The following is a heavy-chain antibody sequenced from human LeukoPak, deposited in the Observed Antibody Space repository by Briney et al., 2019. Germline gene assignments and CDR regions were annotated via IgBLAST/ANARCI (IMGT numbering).Heavy chain of an antibody. CDR2: ISGSSRPI. J-gene: IGHJ6*02. Sequence: GGSLRLSCAASGFTFSRYSMNWVRQAPGEGLEWVSYISGSSRPIYYADSVKGRFTVSRDNAKNSLYLQMNSLRAEDTAVYFCARLRYYAVDVWGQGTTVIVSS. CDR3: ARLRYYAVDV. CDR1: GFTFSRYS. V-gene: IGHV3-48*01.